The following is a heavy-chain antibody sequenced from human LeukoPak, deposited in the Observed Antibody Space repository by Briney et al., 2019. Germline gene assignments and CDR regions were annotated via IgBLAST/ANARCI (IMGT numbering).Heavy chain of an antibody. CDR1: GFTVSSNY. Sequence: GGSLRLSCAASGFTVSSNYMSWVRQAPGKGLEWVSVIYSGGSTYYADSVKGRFTISRDNSKNTLYLQMNSLRAEDTAVYYCVNYGIWFGELFSSYWGQGTLVTVSS. CDR2: IYSGGST. V-gene: IGHV3-53*01. J-gene: IGHJ4*02. CDR3: VNYGIWFGELFSSY. D-gene: IGHD3-10*01.